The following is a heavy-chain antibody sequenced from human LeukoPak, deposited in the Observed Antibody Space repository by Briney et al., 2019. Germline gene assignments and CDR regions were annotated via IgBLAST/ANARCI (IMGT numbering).Heavy chain of an antibody. CDR3: ARRDRGWFDP. J-gene: IGHJ5*02. CDR2: IYYSGST. CDR1: GGSISSYY. V-gene: IGHV4-59*01. Sequence: TSETLSLTCTVSGGSISSYYWSWIRQPPGKGLEWIGYIYYSGSTNYNPSLKSRVTISVDTSKNQFPLKLSSVTAADTAVYYCARRDRGWFDPWGQGTLVTVSS.